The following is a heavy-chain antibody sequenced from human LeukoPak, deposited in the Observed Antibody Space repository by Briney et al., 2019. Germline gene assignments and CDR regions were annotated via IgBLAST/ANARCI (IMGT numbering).Heavy chain of an antibody. CDR2: ISAYNGNT. CDR1: GYTFTSYG. V-gene: IGHV1-18*01. D-gene: IGHD3-10*01. J-gene: IGHJ6*02. CDR3: ACDRLVRGTNYYRGMDI. Sequence: GASVKVSCKASGYTFTSYGISWVRQAPGQGLEWMGWISAYNGNTNYAQKLQGRVTMTTDTSTTTASMALRSLRSDDTAVYTCACDRLVRGTNYYRGMDIWGQGTTVTVSS.